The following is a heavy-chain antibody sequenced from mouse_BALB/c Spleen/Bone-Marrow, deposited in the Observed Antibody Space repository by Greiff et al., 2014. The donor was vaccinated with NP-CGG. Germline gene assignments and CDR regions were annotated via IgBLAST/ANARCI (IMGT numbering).Heavy chain of an antibody. CDR1: GFNIKDTY. V-gene: IGHV14-3*02. Sequence: EVQLQQSGAELVKPGTSVKLSCTASGFNIKDTYMHWVKQRPEQGLEWIGGIDPANGNTKYDPKFQGKATITADTSSNTAYLQLSSLTSEDTAVYYCARYYYGSSYFAYWGQGTLVTVSA. J-gene: IGHJ3*01. D-gene: IGHD1-1*01. CDR2: IDPANGNT. CDR3: ARYYYGSSYFAY.